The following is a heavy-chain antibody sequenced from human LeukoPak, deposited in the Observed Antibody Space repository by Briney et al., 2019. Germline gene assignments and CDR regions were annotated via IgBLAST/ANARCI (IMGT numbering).Heavy chain of an antibody. CDR3: TRDPYYYDSSGYADY. D-gene: IGHD3-22*01. J-gene: IGHJ4*02. CDR2: IRSKANSYAT. CDR1: GFTFSGSA. Sequence: PGGSLRLSCAASGFTFSGSAMHWVRQVSGKGLEWVGRIRSKANSYATAYAASVKGRFTISRDDSKNTAYLQMNSLKTEDTAVYYCTRDPYYYDSSGYADYWGQGTLVAVSS. V-gene: IGHV3-73*01.